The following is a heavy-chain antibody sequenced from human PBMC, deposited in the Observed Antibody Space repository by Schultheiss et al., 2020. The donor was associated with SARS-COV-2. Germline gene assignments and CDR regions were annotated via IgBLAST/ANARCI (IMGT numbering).Heavy chain of an antibody. CDR1: GGSISSYY. Sequence: GSLRLSCTVSGGSISSYYWSWIRQHPGKGLEWIGYIYYSGSTYYNPSLKSRVTMSVDMSKNQFSLKLSSVTAADTAVYYCARNTGSDWFDPWGQGTPVTVSS. J-gene: IGHJ5*02. CDR2: IYYSGST. D-gene: IGHD5-18*01. CDR3: ARNTGSDWFDP. V-gene: IGHV4-59*12.